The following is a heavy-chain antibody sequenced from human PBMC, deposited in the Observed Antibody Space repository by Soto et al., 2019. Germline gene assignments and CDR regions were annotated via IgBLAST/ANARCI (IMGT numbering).Heavy chain of an antibody. D-gene: IGHD1-26*01. CDR1: GGSISSYY. CDR2: IYYTGST. J-gene: IGHJ4*02. Sequence: PSETLSLTCTVSGGSISSYYWSWIRQPPGKGLEWIGYIYYTGSTEYNPSLRSRVTISGDTSKNQFSLKLSSVTAADTAVYYCARVLESGSQPIPYYFDYWGQGTLVTVSS. CDR3: ARVLESGSQPIPYYFDY. V-gene: IGHV4-59*01.